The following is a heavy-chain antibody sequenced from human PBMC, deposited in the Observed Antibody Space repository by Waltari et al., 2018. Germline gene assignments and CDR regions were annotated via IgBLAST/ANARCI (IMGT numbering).Heavy chain of an antibody. Sequence: QVQLQESDPGLVQPSETLSLTCTVAGYSISTGYYWGWIRLPPGRGLEWIATISYNGNTYYNPSLTSRVRITVDTSKNQFALKLTSVTAADTAIYYCARGYNTGWYNSWGHGTLVTVSS. J-gene: IGHJ5*01. CDR1: GYSISTGYY. D-gene: IGHD2-8*02. V-gene: IGHV4-38-2*02. CDR2: ISYNGNT. CDR3: ARGYNTGWYNS.